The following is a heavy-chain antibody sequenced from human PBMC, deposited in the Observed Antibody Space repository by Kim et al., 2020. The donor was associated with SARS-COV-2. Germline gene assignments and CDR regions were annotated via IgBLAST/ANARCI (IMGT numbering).Heavy chain of an antibody. D-gene: IGHD5-12*01. Sequence: GGSLRLSCAASGFTFSSYEMNWVRQAPGKGLEWVSYISSSGSTIYYSDFVKGRFTISRDNAKNSLYLQMNSLRAEDTAVYYCAVEMATYYYYYYGMDVCGQVTTVTVSS. CDR2: ISSSGSTI. J-gene: IGHJ6*02. V-gene: IGHV3-48*03. CDR3: AVEMATYYYYYYGMDV. CDR1: GFTFSSYE.